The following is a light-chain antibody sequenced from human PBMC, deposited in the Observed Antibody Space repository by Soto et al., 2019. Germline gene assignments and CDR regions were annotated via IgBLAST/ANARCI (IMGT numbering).Light chain of an antibody. V-gene: IGKV2-28*01. CDR3: MQALQTPRT. CDR2: LGS. CDR1: QSLLHSNGYNY. Sequence: DIVMTQSPLSLPVTPGEPASISCRSSQSLLHSNGYNYLDWYLQKPGQSPQLLIYLGSNRASGVPDRFSGSGSGTDFTLKISRVEAEEVGVYYCMQALQTPRTVGQGTKVDIK. J-gene: IGKJ1*01.